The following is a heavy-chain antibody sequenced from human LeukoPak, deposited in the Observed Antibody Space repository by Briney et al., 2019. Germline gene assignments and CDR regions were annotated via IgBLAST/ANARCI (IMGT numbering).Heavy chain of an antibody. CDR2: ISSSSGYV. CDR1: GFTFSTYS. Sequence: GGSLRLSCAASGFTFSTYSMNWVRQAPGKGLEWVSSISSSSGYVHYADSVKGRFTISRDNAKNSLYLQMNSLGAEDTAVYYCARDYDFYCSGDNCYSPRLSDYWGQGTLVTVSS. J-gene: IGHJ4*02. CDR3: ARDYDFYCSGDNCYSPRLSDY. D-gene: IGHD2-15*01. V-gene: IGHV3-21*01.